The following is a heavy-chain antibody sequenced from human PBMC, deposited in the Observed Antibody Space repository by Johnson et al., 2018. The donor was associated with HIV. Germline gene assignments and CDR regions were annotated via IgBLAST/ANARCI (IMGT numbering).Heavy chain of an antibody. J-gene: IGHJ3*02. V-gene: IGHV3-23*04. CDR3: AKFIAWGLYSSSWYHAFDI. D-gene: IGHD6-13*01. CDR1: GFTFSSYA. CDR2: IRGSGGST. Sequence: VQLVESGGGLVQPGGSLRLSCAASGFTFSSYAMSWVRQAPGKGLEWVSAIRGSGGSTYSADSVKGRFTIARDNSKNTLYLQLNSRRAEETAVYYCAKFIAWGLYSSSWYHAFDIWGQGTMVTVSS.